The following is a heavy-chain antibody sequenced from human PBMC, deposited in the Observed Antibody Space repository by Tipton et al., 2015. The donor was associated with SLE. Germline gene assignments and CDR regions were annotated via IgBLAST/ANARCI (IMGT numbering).Heavy chain of an antibody. Sequence: SLRLSCAASGFTFSSYWMHWVRQAPGKGLVWVSRINSDGSSTSCADSVKGRFTISRDNAKNTLYLQMNSLRAEDTAVYYCARSSYYDFWSGGEYFQHWGQGTLVTVSS. CDR3: ARSSYYDFWSGGEYFQH. CDR2: INSDGSST. V-gene: IGHV3-74*01. J-gene: IGHJ1*01. CDR1: GFTFSSYW. D-gene: IGHD3-3*01.